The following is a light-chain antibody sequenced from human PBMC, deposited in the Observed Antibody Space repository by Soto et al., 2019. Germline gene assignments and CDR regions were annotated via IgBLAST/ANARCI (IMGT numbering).Light chain of an antibody. J-gene: IGKJ3*01. V-gene: IGKV1-39*01. Sequence: DIQLTQSPSSLSASVGDRVTITCRTSQSINNYLNWYQHIPGNAPRLLIYATSTLQRGVPPRFRGGGSGTLFTLTISSLQPEDFATYYCQQSYRTPFTFGPGTTADIK. CDR3: QQSYRTPFT. CDR2: ATS. CDR1: QSINNY.